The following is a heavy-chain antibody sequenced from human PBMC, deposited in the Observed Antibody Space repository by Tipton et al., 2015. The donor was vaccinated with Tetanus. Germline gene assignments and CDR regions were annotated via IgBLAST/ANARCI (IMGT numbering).Heavy chain of an antibody. J-gene: IGHJ4*02. Sequence: QSGAEVTKPGASVKVSCRASGYSFTGYYIHWPRQATGQGLEWMGCINSNNGGTNYAQKFQGSVTMTRDTSISTAYIELSRLRSDDTAVYYCARELGGSGFPDYWGQGTLVTVSS. D-gene: IGHD3-10*01. CDR3: ARELGGSGFPDY. V-gene: IGHV1-2*02. CDR2: INSNNGGT. CDR1: GYSFTGYY.